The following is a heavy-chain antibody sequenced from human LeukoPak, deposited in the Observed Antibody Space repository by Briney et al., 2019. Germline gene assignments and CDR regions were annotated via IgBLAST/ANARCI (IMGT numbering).Heavy chain of an antibody. CDR2: IYPGDSDT. CDR1: GYSFTSYW. J-gene: IGHJ4*02. Sequence: GESLEISCKGSGYSFTSYWIGWVRQMPGKGLEWMGIIYPGDSDTRYSPSFQGQVTISADESISTAYLQWSSLKASDTAMYYCAILEYQLLYSNGLEWGQGTLVTVSS. CDR3: AILEYQLLYSNGLE. V-gene: IGHV5-51*01. D-gene: IGHD2-2*02.